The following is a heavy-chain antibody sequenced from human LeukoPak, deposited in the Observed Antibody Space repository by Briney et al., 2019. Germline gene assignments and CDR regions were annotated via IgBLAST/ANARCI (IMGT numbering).Heavy chain of an antibody. CDR3: ARDRDWGFDY. Sequence: GGSLRLTCAASGFTFSSYSMNWVRLAPGKGLEWVSYIGSSSTTTSYADSVKGRFTISRDEAKKSLYLQMNSLRDEDTAVYYCARDRDWGFDYWGQGTLVTVSS. CDR1: GFTFSSYS. D-gene: IGHD7-27*01. CDR2: IGSSSTTT. J-gene: IGHJ4*02. V-gene: IGHV3-48*02.